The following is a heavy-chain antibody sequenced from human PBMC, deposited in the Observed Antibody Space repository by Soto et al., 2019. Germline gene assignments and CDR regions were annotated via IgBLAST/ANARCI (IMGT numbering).Heavy chain of an antibody. Sequence: EVQLVESGGGLVKPGGSLRLSCADSGFTFSSYWMSWVRQAPVKGLEWVGNIKQDGSEKNYVDSVKGRFTISRDNAKNSLYLQMNSLRAEDTAVYYCARIASTGRGWDVWGQGTTVVVSS. CDR1: GFTFSSYW. D-gene: IGHD6-13*01. V-gene: IGHV3-7*01. CDR2: IKQDGSEK. J-gene: IGHJ6*02. CDR3: ARIASTGRGWDV.